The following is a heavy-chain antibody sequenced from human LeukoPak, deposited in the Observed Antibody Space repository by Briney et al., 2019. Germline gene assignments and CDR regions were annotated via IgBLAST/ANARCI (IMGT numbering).Heavy chain of an antibody. Sequence: SETLSLTCTVSGGSISSSSYYWGWIRQPPGKGLEWIGSIYYSGSTYYNPSLKSRVTISVDTSKNQFSLKLSSVTAADTAVYYCARDSIVVVPAAPMRGDYWGQGTLVTVSS. D-gene: IGHD2-2*01. CDR1: GGSISSSSYY. CDR2: IYYSGST. CDR3: ARDSIVVVPAAPMRGDY. V-gene: IGHV4-39*02. J-gene: IGHJ4*02.